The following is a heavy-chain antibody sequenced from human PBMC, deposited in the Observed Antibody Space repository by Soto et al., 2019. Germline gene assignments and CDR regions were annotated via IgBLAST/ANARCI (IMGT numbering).Heavy chain of an antibody. V-gene: IGHV3-30-3*01. J-gene: IGHJ4*02. CDR2: ISYDGSNK. D-gene: IGHD3-10*01. Sequence: GGPLRLPCAAFGGPFSSYAVHLVRKVQGKGLEWVAVISYDGSNKYYADSVKGRFTISRDNSKNTLYLQMNSLRAEDTAVYYCARAKELWFTLFDYWVQGTPVT. CDR3: ARAKELWFTLFDY. CDR1: GGPFSSYA.